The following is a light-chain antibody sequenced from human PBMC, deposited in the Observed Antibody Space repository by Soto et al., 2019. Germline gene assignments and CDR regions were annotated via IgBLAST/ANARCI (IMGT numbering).Light chain of an antibody. Sequence: EFVLTKFPAPLSFSPGERATFSGGPSQRFSNFLPGYQQKPGQATRLLIYDASTRATGIPARFSGSGSGTDFALTISSLEPEDFAVYYCQQRRTWPPLTFGGGTKVEIK. CDR3: QQRRTWPPLT. V-gene: IGKV3-11*01. CDR1: QRFSNF. CDR2: DAS. J-gene: IGKJ4*01.